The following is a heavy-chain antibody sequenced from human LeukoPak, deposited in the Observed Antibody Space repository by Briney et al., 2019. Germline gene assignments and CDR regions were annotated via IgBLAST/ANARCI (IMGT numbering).Heavy chain of an antibody. CDR3: ARGDSGYDSVDY. D-gene: IGHD5-12*01. CDR2: VYYSGST. CDR1: GGSISSYY. Sequence: SETLSLTCTVSGGSISSYYWSWIRQPPGKGLEWIGYVYYSGSTNYNPSLKSRVTISADTSKNQFSLKLSSVTAADTAVYYCARGDSGYDSVDYWGQGTLVTVSS. V-gene: IGHV4-59*01. J-gene: IGHJ4*02.